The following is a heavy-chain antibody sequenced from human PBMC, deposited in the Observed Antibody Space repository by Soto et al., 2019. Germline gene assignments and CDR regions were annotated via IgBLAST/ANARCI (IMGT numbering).Heavy chain of an antibody. CDR1: GGSISSYY. D-gene: IGHD6-6*01. J-gene: IGHJ4*02. V-gene: IGHV4-59*01. CDR2: IYYSGST. CDR3: AGGGGRGGGYSSS. Sequence: SETLSLTCTVSGGSISSYYWSWIRQPPGKGLEWIGYIYYSGSTNYNPSLKSRVTISVDTSKNQFSLKLSSVTAADTAVYYCAGGGGRGGGYSSSWGQGTLVTVS.